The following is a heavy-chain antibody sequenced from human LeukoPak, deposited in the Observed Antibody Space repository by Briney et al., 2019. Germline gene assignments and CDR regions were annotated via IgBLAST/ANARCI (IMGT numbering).Heavy chain of an antibody. CDR2: ISSSSSYI. Sequence: GGSLRLSCAAPGFTFSSYSMNWVRQAPGNGLEWVSSISSSSSYIYYADSVKGRFTISRDNAKNSLYLQMNSLRAEDTAVYYCARDTPSSGYYAYWGQGTLVTVSS. J-gene: IGHJ4*02. V-gene: IGHV3-21*01. CDR3: ARDTPSSGYYAY. CDR1: GFTFSSYS. D-gene: IGHD3-3*01.